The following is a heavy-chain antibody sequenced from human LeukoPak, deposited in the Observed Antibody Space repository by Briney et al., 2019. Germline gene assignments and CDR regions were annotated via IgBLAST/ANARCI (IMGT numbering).Heavy chain of an antibody. V-gene: IGHV4-39*01. D-gene: IGHD3-22*01. CDR3: ARHDNSGLDF. Sequence: PWETLSLTCTVSGGSLSRGSYHWAWPGQPPGKGLEGYGNIYYTGGTYYNPSLNSRVTISIDTSKNHFSLKLSSVTAADTAVYYCARHDNSGLDFWGQGTLVTVSS. J-gene: IGHJ4*02. CDR1: GGSLSRGSYH. CDR2: IYYTGGT.